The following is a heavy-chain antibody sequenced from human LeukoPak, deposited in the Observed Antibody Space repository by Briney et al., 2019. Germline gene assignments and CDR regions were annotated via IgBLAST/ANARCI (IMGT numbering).Heavy chain of an antibody. J-gene: IGHJ5*02. CDR2: IYYSGST. D-gene: IGHD3-10*01. CDR1: GGSISSYY. Sequence: SETLSLTCTVSGGSISSYYWSWIRQPRGKGLEWIGYIYYSGSTNYNPSLKSRVTISVDTSKNQFSLKLSSVTAADTAVYYCARRNRLLWFGELFLGGNWFDPWGQGTLVTVSS. CDR3: ARRNRLLWFGELFLGGNWFDP. V-gene: IGHV4-59*12.